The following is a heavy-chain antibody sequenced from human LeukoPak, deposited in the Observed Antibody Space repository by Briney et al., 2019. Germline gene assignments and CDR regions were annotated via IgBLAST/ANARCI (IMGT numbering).Heavy chain of an antibody. Sequence: SETLSLTCTVSGGSISSSSYYWGWIRQPPGKGLEWIGSIYYSGSTYYNPSLKSRVTISVDTSKNQFSLKLSSVTAADTAVYYCARDAARGYSYGHGFDYWGQGTLVTVSS. CDR1: GGSISSSSYY. CDR3: ARDAARGYSYGHGFDY. D-gene: IGHD5-18*01. V-gene: IGHV4-39*07. CDR2: IYYSGST. J-gene: IGHJ4*02.